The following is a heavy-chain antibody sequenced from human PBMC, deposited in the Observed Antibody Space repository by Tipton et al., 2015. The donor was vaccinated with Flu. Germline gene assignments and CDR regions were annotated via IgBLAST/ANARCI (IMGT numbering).Heavy chain of an antibody. CDR1: GGSISSYY. Sequence: TLSLTCTVSGGSISSYYWSWIRQPPGKGLEWIGEINHSGSTNYNPSLKSRVTISVDTSKNQFSLKLSSVTAADTAVYYCARHLGGVGFFDYDSSGYYYNAFDIWGQGTMVTVSS. V-gene: IGHV4-34*01. J-gene: IGHJ3*02. CDR2: INHSGST. CDR3: ARHLGGVGFFDYDSSGYYYNAFDI. D-gene: IGHD3-22*01.